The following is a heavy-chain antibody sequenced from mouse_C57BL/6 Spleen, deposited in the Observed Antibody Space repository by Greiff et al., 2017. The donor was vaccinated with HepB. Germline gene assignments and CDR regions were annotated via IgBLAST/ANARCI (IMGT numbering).Heavy chain of an antibody. CDR2: IDPSDSET. J-gene: IGHJ1*03. CDR3: ARGYYGSRTGYFDV. D-gene: IGHD1-1*01. CDR1: GYTFTSYW. V-gene: IGHV1-52*01. Sequence: QVQLQQPGAELVRPGSSVKLSCKASGYTFTSYWMHWVKQRPIQGLEWIGNIDPSDSETHYNQKFKDKATLTVDKSSSTAYMQLSSLTSEDSAVYDCARGYYGSRTGYFDVWGTGTTVTVSS.